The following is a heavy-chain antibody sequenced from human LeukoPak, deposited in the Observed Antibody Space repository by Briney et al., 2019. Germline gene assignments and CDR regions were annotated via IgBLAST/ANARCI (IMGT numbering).Heavy chain of an antibody. CDR3: ARGGGLDV. CDR2: INHNGNVN. J-gene: IGHJ6*02. CDR1: GFTFSSYV. D-gene: IGHD3-16*01. V-gene: IGHV3-7*03. Sequence: GGSLRLSCAASGFTFSSYVMSWVRQAPGKGLEWVASINHNGNVNYYVDSVKGRFTISRDNAKNSLYLQMSDLRAEDTAVYFCARGGGLDVWGQGATVTVSS.